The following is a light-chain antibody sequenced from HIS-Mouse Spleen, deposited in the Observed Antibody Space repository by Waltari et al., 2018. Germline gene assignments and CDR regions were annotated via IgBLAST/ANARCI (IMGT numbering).Light chain of an antibody. CDR1: SSDVGVNNY. J-gene: IGLJ1*01. CDR3: SSYAGSNNSLYV. CDR2: DVS. V-gene: IGLV2-8*01. Sequence: QSDLTQPPPASGSPGQSVTISCTRTSSDVGVNNYVSWSQQHPGKAPKLMIYDVSKRPSGVPDRFSGSKSGNTASLTVSGLQAEDEADYYCSSYAGSNNSLYVFGTGTKVTVL.